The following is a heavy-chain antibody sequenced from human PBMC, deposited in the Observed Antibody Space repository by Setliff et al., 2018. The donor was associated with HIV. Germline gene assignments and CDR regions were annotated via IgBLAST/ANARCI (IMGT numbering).Heavy chain of an antibody. CDR3: ARSPLGATNYYFYYYMDV. J-gene: IGHJ6*03. D-gene: IGHD1-26*01. V-gene: IGHV3-7*01. CDR1: GFTLSSSW. Sequence: GGSLRLSCAVSGFTLSSSWMNWVRQAPGKGLEWVANMNQDGSEKNYVDSVKGRFTISRDNARNSLYLQMISLRVEDTAVYYCARSPLGATNYYFYYYMDVWGKGTTVTVSS. CDR2: MNQDGSEK.